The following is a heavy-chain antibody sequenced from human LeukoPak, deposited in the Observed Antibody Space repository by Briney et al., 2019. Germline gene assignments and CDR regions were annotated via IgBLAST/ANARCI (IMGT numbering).Heavy chain of an antibody. Sequence: GGSLRLSCAASGFTVSTIYMSWVRQAPGKGLEWVSVVYSGGSTYYADSVKGRFTISRDNSKNTLYLQMSSLGAEDTAVYYCARHFGVISKGVYYYYYGLDVWGQGTTVTVSS. V-gene: IGHV3-66*04. J-gene: IGHJ6*02. CDR3: ARHFGVISKGVYYYYYGLDV. CDR2: VYSGGST. CDR1: GFTVSTIY. D-gene: IGHD3-3*01.